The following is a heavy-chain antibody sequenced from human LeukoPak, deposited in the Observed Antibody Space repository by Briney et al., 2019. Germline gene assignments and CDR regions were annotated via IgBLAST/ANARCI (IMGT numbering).Heavy chain of an antibody. Sequence: GASVKVSCKASGYTFTNHYIHWVRQAPGQGIEWIGWINPNGGGTKYAQKFQARVTVTRDTSISTVYMELSGLRSDDTAVYFCARTGDYLWNYLDYWGQGTLVTVSS. CDR2: INPNGGGT. V-gene: IGHV1-2*02. CDR1: GYTFTNHY. D-gene: IGHD4-17*01. CDR3: ARTGDYLWNYLDY. J-gene: IGHJ4*02.